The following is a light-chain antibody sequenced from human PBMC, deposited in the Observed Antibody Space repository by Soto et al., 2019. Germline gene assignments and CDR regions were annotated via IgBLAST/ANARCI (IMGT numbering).Light chain of an antibody. Sequence: EIVLTQSPGTLSWSPGERATLSCRASQSVSSSYLAWFQQKPGQAPRLLIYGASSRATGIPDRFSGSGSGTDFTLTISRLEPDDFAVYYCQQYVSSPPMYTFGQGTKLEIK. CDR2: GAS. CDR1: QSVSSSY. J-gene: IGKJ2*01. CDR3: QQYVSSPPMYT. V-gene: IGKV3-20*01.